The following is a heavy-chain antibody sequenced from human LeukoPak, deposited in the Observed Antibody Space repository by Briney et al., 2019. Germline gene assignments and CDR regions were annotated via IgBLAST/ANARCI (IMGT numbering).Heavy chain of an antibody. J-gene: IGHJ1*01. CDR3: AGDRRGGIGVAPAEFFHH. D-gene: IGHD6-19*01. CDR2: ISSSSSYI. V-gene: IGHV3-21*04. Sequence: GGSPRLSCAGSGFTFSGYSLNWVRQAPGKGLEWVSSISSSSSYIYYADSVKGRFTISRDNAKNSLYLQMNSLRAEDTAVYYCAGDRRGGIGVAPAEFFHHWGQGTLVTVSS. CDR1: GFTFSGYS.